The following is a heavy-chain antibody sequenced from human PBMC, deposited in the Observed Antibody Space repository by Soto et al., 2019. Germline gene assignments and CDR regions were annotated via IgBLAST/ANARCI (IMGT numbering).Heavy chain of an antibody. Sequence: QLQLQESGSGLVKPSQTLSLNCAVSGVSISDGGYSWSWIRQSPGKGLEWIGYTHVSGDTYYNPSLTGRVTLSVDRSRNQFSLNLRSMTAADTAVYYCARSPFYGSKSNFDYWGQGTLVSVSS. CDR2: THVSGDT. D-gene: IGHD3-10*01. CDR1: GVSISDGGYS. J-gene: IGHJ4*02. CDR3: ARSPFYGSKSNFDY. V-gene: IGHV4-30-2*06.